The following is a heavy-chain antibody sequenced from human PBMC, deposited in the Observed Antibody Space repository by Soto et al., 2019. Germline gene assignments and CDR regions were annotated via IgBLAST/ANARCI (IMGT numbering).Heavy chain of an antibody. CDR1: GFTFSSYA. Sequence: QVQLVESGGGVVQPGRSLRLSCAASGFTFSSYAMHWVRQAPGKGLEWVAVISYDGSNKYYADSVKGRFTISRDNSKNTLYLQMNSLRAADTAVYYCARDASGYSSGWADYYYYGMDVWGQGTTVTVSS. D-gene: IGHD6-19*01. J-gene: IGHJ6*02. V-gene: IGHV3-30-3*01. CDR3: ARDASGYSSGWADYYYYGMDV. CDR2: ISYDGSNK.